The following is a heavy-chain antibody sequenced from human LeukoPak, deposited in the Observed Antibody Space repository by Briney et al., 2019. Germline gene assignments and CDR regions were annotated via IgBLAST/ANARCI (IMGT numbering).Heavy chain of an antibody. CDR3: AKGGIMVRGVNPLGDYGMDV. CDR2: MNPNSGNT. Sequence: ASVKVSCKDSGYTFGSYDINWVRQATGQGLEWMGWMNPNSGNTGYAQKFQGRVTMTRDTSISTAYMELRSLRSEDTAVYYCAKGGIMVRGVNPLGDYGMDVWGQGTTVTVSS. V-gene: IGHV1-8*01. CDR1: GYTFGSYD. J-gene: IGHJ6*02. D-gene: IGHD3-10*01.